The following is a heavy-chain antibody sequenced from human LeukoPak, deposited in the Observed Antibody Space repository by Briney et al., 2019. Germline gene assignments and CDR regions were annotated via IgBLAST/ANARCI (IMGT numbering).Heavy chain of an antibody. CDR1: GFAFSSYS. V-gene: IGHV3-21*01. CDR3: ARVKAAAGTGYMDV. CDR2: ISSSSSYI. Sequence: GGSLRLSCAASGFAFSSYSMNWVRQAPGKGLEWVSSISSSSSYIYYADSVKGRFTISRDNAKNSLYLQMNGLRAEDTAVYYCARVKAAAGTGYMDVWGKGTTVTVSS. D-gene: IGHD6-13*01. J-gene: IGHJ6*03.